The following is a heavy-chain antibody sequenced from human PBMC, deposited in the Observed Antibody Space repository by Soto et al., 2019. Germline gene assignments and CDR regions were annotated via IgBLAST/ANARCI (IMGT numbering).Heavy chain of an antibody. D-gene: IGHD1-1*01. CDR2: IYWDDDK. Sequence: SGPTLVNPTQTLTLTCTFSGFSLSTSGEGVGWIRQPPGKALEWLALIYWDDDKRYSPSLKSRLTITKDTSKNQVVLTMTNMDPVDTATYYCAHRESLYVAGYYFDYWGQGTLVTVSS. CDR1: GFSLSTSGEG. CDR3: AHRESLYVAGYYFDY. J-gene: IGHJ4*02. V-gene: IGHV2-5*02.